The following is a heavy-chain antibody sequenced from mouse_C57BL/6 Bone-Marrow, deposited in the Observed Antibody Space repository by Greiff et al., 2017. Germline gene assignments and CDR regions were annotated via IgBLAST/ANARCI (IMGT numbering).Heavy chain of an antibody. Sequence: QVQLQQPGAELVKPGASVKLSCKASGYTFTSYWMHWVKQRPGRGLEWIGRIDPNSGGTKYNEKFKSKATLTVDKPSSTAYMQLSSLTSEDSAVYYCARSKMSPIYYDLFAYWGQGTLVTVSA. CDR3: ARSKMSPIYYDLFAY. D-gene: IGHD2-4*01. J-gene: IGHJ3*01. CDR2: IDPNSGGT. CDR1: GYTFTSYW. V-gene: IGHV1-72*01.